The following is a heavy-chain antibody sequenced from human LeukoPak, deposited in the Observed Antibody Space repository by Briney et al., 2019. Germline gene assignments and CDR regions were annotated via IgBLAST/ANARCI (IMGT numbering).Heavy chain of an antibody. D-gene: IGHD6-13*01. V-gene: IGHV1-18*01. CDR1: GYTFTSYG. Sequence: GASVKVSCKASGYTFTSYGISWVRQAPGQGLEWMGWISAYNGNTNYAQKLQGRVTMTTDTSTSTAYMELRSLGSDDTAVYYCARDLNRSEGSSWDNNWFDPWGQGTLVTVSS. CDR3: ARDLNRSEGSSWDNNWFDP. CDR2: ISAYNGNT. J-gene: IGHJ5*02.